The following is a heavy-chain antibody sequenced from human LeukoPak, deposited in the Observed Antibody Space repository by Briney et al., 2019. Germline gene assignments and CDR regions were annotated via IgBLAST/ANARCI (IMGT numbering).Heavy chain of an antibody. V-gene: IGHV4-31*03. CDR3: ARINIREYSSRPFDY. CDR2: ISYSGST. Sequence: SETLSLTCTVSGDSISTRGYYWTWLRQHPRKGLEWIGYISYSGSTYYNPSLKSRLTMSEDTSNNRLFLRLTSVTAADTAVYYCARINIREYSSRPFDYWGQGTLVTVSS. CDR1: GDSISTRGYY. J-gene: IGHJ4*02. D-gene: IGHD6-13*01.